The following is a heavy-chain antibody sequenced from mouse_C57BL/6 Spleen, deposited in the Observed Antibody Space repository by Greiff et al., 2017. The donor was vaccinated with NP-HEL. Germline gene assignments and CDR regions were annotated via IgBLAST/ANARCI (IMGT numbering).Heavy chain of an antibody. CDR2: INPNYGTT. CDR1: GYSFTDYN. D-gene: IGHD2-4*01. V-gene: IGHV1-39*01. CDR3: AGIDYDEDWYFDV. Sequence: VHVKQSGPELVKPGASVKISCKASGYSFTDYNMNWVKQSNGKSLEWIGVINPNYGTTSYNQKFKGKATLTVDQSSSTAYMQLNSLTSEDSAVYYCAGIDYDEDWYFDVWGTGTTVTVSS. J-gene: IGHJ1*03.